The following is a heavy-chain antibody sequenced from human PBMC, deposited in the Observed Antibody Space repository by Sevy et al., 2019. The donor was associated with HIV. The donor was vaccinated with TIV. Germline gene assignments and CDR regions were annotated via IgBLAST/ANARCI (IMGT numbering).Heavy chain of an antibody. J-gene: IGHJ4*02. Sequence: GGSLRLSCAASGFTFSSYAMSWVRQAPGKGLEWVSAISGSGGSTYYADSVKGRFTISRDNSKNTLYLQMNSLRAEDTAVYYGRYNWNDLLSYYFDYWGQGTLVTVSS. D-gene: IGHD1-1*01. CDR1: GFTFSSYA. CDR3: RYNWNDLLSYYFDY. V-gene: IGHV3-23*01. CDR2: ISGSGGST.